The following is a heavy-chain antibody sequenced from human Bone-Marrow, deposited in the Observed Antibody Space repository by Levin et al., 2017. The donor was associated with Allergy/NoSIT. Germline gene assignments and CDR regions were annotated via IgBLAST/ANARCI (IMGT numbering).Heavy chain of an antibody. CDR2: ISWSGHKK. CDR3: ASLGGGSGY. V-gene: IGHV3-20*04. Sequence: GGSLRLSCAASGFRFGDYAMSWVRQAPGKGLEWVAGISWSGHKKGYAASARGRFTISRDNAKSSVFLEMSSLRVEDTAFYYCASLGGGSGYWGQGTLVTVSS. J-gene: IGHJ4*02. CDR1: GFRFGDYA. D-gene: IGHD3-10*01.